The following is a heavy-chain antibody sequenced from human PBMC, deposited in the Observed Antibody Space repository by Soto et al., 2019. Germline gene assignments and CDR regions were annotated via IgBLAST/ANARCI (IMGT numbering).Heavy chain of an antibody. J-gene: IGHJ6*02. CDR3: ARVGGGYYYYYYGMDV. CDR1: GGSISSYY. V-gene: IGHV4-59*01. D-gene: IGHD3-16*01. CDR2: IYYSGST. Sequence: SGPTLVNPTSETLSLTCTVSGGSISSYYWSWIRQPPGKGLEWIGYIYYSGSTNYNPSLKSRVTISVDTSKNQFSLKLSSVTAADTAVYYCARVGGGYYYYYYGMDVWGQGTTVTVSS.